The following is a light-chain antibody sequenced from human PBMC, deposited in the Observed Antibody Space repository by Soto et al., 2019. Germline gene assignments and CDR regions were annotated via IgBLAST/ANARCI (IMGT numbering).Light chain of an antibody. Sequence: DIQMTQSPSTLSVSVGDRVTITCRASQSISNWLAWYQQKSGKAPNLLIYKASSLESGVPSRFSGSGSGTEFTLTISSLQPEDSATYYCQHYDSYPLTFGGGTKVEI. CDR2: KAS. CDR1: QSISNW. J-gene: IGKJ4*01. CDR3: QHYDSYPLT. V-gene: IGKV1-5*03.